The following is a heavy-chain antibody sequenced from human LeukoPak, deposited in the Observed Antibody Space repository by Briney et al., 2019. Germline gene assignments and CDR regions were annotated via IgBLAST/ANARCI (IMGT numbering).Heavy chain of an antibody. V-gene: IGHV1-2*06. Sequence: ASVKVSCKASGYTFTGYYMHWVRQAPGQGLEWMGRINPNSGGTNYAQKFQGRVTMTRDASTSTVYMDLSSLRSEDTAVYYCARDISNYHLLTGYYRNAFDIWGQGTMVTVAS. J-gene: IGHJ3*02. CDR3: ARDISNYHLLTGYYRNAFDI. CDR1: GYTFTGYY. D-gene: IGHD3-9*01. CDR2: INPNSGGT.